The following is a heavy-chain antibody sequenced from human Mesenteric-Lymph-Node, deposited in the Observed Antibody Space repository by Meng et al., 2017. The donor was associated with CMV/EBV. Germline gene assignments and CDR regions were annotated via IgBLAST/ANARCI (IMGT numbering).Heavy chain of an antibody. D-gene: IGHD3-3*01. Sequence: LTCAASGFTVSSNYMSWVRQAPGKGLEWVSVIYSGGSTYYADSVKGRFTISRDNSKNTLYLQMNSLRAEDTAVYYCARARSRSGARYYFDYWGQGTLVTVSS. J-gene: IGHJ4*02. CDR2: IYSGGST. V-gene: IGHV3-53*01. CDR1: GFTVSSNY. CDR3: ARARSRSGARYYFDY.